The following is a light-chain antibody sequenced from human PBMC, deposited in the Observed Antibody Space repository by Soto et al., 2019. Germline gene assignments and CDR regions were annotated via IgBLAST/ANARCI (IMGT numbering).Light chain of an antibody. V-gene: IGKV1-17*03. J-gene: IGKJ1*01. CDR2: AAS. CDR3: QHYNSYSEA. Sequence: DIQMTQSPSAMSASVGDRVTITCRASQDISDFLAWFQQKPGEVPKRLIYAASSLESGVPSRFSGSGSGTEFTLTISSLQPEDFATYYCQHYNSYSEAFGQGTKVDIK. CDR1: QDISDF.